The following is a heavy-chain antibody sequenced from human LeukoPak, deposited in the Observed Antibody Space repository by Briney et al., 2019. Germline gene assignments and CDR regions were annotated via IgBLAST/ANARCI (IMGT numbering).Heavy chain of an antibody. Sequence: PGGSLRVSCAASGFTFSKYAMSWVRQAPGNGLEWVSVISSSGGSTYYADSVKGRFTISRDNSKNTLYLQMNNLRAEDTAVYHCAKWAPYCSTTSCYIAYWGQGTLVTVSS. J-gene: IGHJ4*02. CDR2: ISSSGGST. CDR1: GFTFSKYA. D-gene: IGHD2-2*02. CDR3: AKWAPYCSTTSCYIAY. V-gene: IGHV3-23*01.